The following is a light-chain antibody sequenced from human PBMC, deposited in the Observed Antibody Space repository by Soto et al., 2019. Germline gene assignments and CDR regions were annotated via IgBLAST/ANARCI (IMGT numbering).Light chain of an antibody. Sequence: QSALTQPPSASGSPGQSVTISCTGTSSDVGAYSYVSWYQQHPGKAPTLMIYEVSKRPSGVPDRFSGSKSGNTASLTVSGLQAEDEADYYCSSYAGSNNWVFGGGTQLTVL. CDR2: EVS. CDR1: SSDVGAYSY. J-gene: IGLJ3*02. CDR3: SSYAGSNNWV. V-gene: IGLV2-8*01.